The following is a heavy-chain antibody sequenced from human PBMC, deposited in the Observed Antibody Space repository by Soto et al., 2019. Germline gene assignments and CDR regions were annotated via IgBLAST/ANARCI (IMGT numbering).Heavy chain of an antibody. J-gene: IGHJ4*02. CDR3: ARSRNVMIVAVVPYFFDS. D-gene: IGHD3-22*01. Sequence: EVQLLESGGGLVQPGGSLRLSCAASGFTFSSYTMTWVRQAPGKGPEWVSSISGNGESTKYADSVKGRFTISRDNSKNTLYLQINTLRAEDTAVYYYARSRNVMIVAVVPYFFDSWGQGALVTVSS. CDR2: ISGNGEST. CDR1: GFTFSSYT. V-gene: IGHV3-23*01.